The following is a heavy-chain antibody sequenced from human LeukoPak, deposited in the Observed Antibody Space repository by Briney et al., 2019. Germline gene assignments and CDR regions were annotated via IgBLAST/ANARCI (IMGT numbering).Heavy chain of an antibody. CDR3: ARDVGNVFDY. CDR2: ISYDGSNQ. D-gene: IGHD4-23*01. Sequence: AGGSLRLSCAVSGFSVSSYGMHWVRQAPGKGLEWVAVISYDGSNQYYADSVKGRFTISRDNSKNTLYLQMNSLRAEDTAVYYCARDVGNVFDYWGQGTLVTVSS. CDR1: GFSVSSYG. J-gene: IGHJ4*02. V-gene: IGHV3-30*03.